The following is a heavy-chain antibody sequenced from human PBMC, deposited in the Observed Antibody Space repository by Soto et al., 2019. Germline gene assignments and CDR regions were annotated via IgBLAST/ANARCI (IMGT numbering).Heavy chain of an antibody. J-gene: IGHJ4*02. CDR3: ARVGGVAARTFDY. CDR2: LYYSDNT. Sequence: LSITRTVCGGSVILFYLGWARQPPGKGLEWIGYLYYSDNTNYNPSLKSRVTISVDASKNQVSLRLTSVTAADTAVYYCARVGGVAARTFDYWGQGTVVTVSS. D-gene: IGHD3-16*01. V-gene: IGHV4-59*02. CDR1: GGSVILFY.